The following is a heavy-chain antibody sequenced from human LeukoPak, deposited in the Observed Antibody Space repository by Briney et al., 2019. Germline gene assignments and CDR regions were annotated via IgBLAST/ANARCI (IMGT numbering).Heavy chain of an antibody. J-gene: IGHJ4*02. CDR3: AAVGSYGGCYYFDY. CDR1: GGYIDSGDHY. V-gene: IGHV4-31*03. Sequence: NPSETLSLTCTVSGGYIDSGDHYWTWIRQHPGQGLEWIGHISYSGNTYYSPSLKSRVTISVDTSKNQHSLKLFSVTAADTAVYYCAAVGSYGGCYYFDYWGQGTLVTASS. CDR2: ISYSGNT. D-gene: IGHD4-23*01.